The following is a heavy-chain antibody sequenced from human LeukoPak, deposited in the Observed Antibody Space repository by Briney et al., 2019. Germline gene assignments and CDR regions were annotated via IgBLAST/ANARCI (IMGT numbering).Heavy chain of an antibody. CDR3: AKDQDWTYYFDY. D-gene: IGHD3/OR15-3a*01. V-gene: IGHV3-23*01. J-gene: IGHJ4*02. Sequence: PGGSLRLSCAASGFTFSSYAMSWVRQAPGKGLEWVSAISGGGGSTYYADSVKGRFTISRDNSKNTLYLQMNSLRAEDTAVYYCAKDQDWTYYFDYWGQGTLVTVSS. CDR2: ISGGGGST. CDR1: GFTFSSYA.